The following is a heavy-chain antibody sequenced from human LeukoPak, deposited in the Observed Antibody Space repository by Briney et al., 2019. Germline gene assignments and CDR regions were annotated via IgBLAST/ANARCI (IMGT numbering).Heavy chain of an antibody. Sequence: PGGSLRLSCAASGFTFRNDAMSWVRQAPGKGLEWVSAISGSGGTTYYADSVKGRFTISRDNSKSTLYLQMNSLRAEDTAIYYCAKDLGSGWSRNWFDPWGQETLVTVSS. CDR3: AKDLGSGWSRNWFDP. CDR1: GFTFRNDA. J-gene: IGHJ5*02. CDR2: ISGSGGTT. V-gene: IGHV3-23*01. D-gene: IGHD6-19*01.